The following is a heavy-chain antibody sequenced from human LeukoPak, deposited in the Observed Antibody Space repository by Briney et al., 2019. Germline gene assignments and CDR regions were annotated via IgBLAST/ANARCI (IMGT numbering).Heavy chain of an antibody. J-gene: IGHJ5*02. CDR3: ARVSSSGWYDWFDP. D-gene: IGHD6-19*01. CDR1: GFTFSSYA. Sequence: AGGSLRLSCAASGFTFSSYAMSWVRQAPGKGLEWVSGINWNGGSTGYADSVKGRFTISRDNAKNSLYLQMNSLRAEDTALYHCARVSSSGWYDWFDPWGQGTLVTVSS. V-gene: IGHV3-20*01. CDR2: INWNGGST.